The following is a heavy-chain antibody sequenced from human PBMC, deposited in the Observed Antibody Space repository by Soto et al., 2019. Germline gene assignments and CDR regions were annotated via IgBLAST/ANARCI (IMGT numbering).Heavy chain of an antibody. J-gene: IGHJ3*02. CDR3: AREGGDCSRGSCCPCAFDI. D-gene: IGHD2-15*01. CDR2: IWYDGSNK. CDR1: GFTFSSYG. V-gene: IGHV3-33*01. Sequence: QVQLVESGGGVVQPGRSLRLSCAASGFTFSSYGMHWVRQAPGKGLEWVAVIWYDGSNKYYADSVKGRVTISRDNSKNTLNVDRNSLGAGDTAVLYGAREGGDCSRGSCCPCAFDIWGQGTMVTVSS.